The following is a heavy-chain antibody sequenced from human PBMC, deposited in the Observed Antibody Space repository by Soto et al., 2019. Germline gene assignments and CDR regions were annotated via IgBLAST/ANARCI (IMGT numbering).Heavy chain of an antibody. CDR1: GFTFGSHG. CDR2: ISYDETNE. J-gene: IGHJ6*02. CDR3: AKDLRTTISDYGMDV. Sequence: QVQLVESGGGLVQPGGSLRLTCVASGFTFGSHGMHWVRQAPGKGLEWVAVISYDETNEHYVDSVKGRFTISRDNSKSMLYLQMNRLRPEDTAVYKCAKDLRTTISDYGMDVWGQGTTVTVSS. V-gene: IGHV3-30*18.